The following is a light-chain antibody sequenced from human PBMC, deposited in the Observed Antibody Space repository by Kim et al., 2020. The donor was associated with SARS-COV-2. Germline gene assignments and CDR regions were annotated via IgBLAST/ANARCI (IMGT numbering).Light chain of an antibody. J-gene: IGKJ4*01. Sequence: AIRITQSPSSLSASTGDRVTITCRASQGISSYLAWYQQKPGKAPKLLIYAASTLQSGVPSRFSGSGSGTDFTLTIRGLQSEDFATYYCQQYYSYPLTFGGGTKVDIK. CDR2: AAS. CDR1: QGISSY. V-gene: IGKV1-8*01. CDR3: QQYYSYPLT.